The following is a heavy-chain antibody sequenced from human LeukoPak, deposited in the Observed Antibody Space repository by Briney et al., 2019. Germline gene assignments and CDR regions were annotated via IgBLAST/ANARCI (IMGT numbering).Heavy chain of an antibody. J-gene: IGHJ4*02. Sequence: TLSLTCTVSGGSINSYYWSWIRQPPGKGLEWIGYIYYSGSTNYNPSLKSRVTISVDTSRTQFSLKLSSVTAADTAVYYCTSSYYYDSSGYIAVWGQGTLVTVSS. CDR1: GGSINSYY. CDR3: TSSYYYDSSGYIAV. CDR2: IYYSGST. V-gene: IGHV4-59*01. D-gene: IGHD3-22*01.